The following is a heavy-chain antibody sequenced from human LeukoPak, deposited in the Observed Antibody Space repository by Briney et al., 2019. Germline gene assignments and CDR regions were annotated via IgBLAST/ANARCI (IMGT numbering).Heavy chain of an antibody. CDR2: IYTTGST. V-gene: IGHV4-4*07. J-gene: IGHJ5*02. CDR1: GGSISSSY. D-gene: IGHD5-24*01. CDR3: ARDNSVRDEAWWFNP. Sequence: SETLSLTCTVSGGSISSSYWSWIRQPAGKGLEWIGRIYTTGSTNYNPSLKSRVSMSVDTSKNQFSLKLTSVTAADTGMYYCARDNSVRDEAWWFNPWGQGTLVTVSS.